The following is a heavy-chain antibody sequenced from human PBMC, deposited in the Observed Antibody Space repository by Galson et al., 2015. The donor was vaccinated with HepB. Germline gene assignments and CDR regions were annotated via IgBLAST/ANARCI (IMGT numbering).Heavy chain of an antibody. J-gene: IGHJ4*02. D-gene: IGHD3-10*01. V-gene: IGHV3-23*01. CDR2: ISGSGGST. CDR1: GFTFSSYA. CDR3: AKDVINYYGSGSYPGV. Sequence: SLRLSCAASGFTFSSYAMSWVRQAPGKGLEWVSAISGSGGSTYYADSVKGRFTISRDNSKNTLYLQMNSLRAEDTAVYYCAKDVINYYGSGSYPGVWGQGTLVTVSS.